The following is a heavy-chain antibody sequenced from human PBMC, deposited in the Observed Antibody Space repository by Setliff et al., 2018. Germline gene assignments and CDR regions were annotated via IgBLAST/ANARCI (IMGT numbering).Heavy chain of an antibody. CDR2: LYHGGSS. Sequence: PSETLSLTCAVSGLSVSSGYYWGWIRQPPGKGLEWIGCLYHGGSSYYSPSLKSRVTISVDKSKNQFSLSLRSVTAADTAVYYCATDGPVLNGDYISWGQGTLVTVSS. CDR3: ATDGPVLNGDYIS. D-gene: IGHD3-10*01. CDR1: GLSVSSGYY. J-gene: IGHJ5*02. V-gene: IGHV4-38-2*02.